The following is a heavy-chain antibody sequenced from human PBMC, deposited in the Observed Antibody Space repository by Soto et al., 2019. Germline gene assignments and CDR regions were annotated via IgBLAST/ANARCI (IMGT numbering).Heavy chain of an antibody. J-gene: IGHJ4*02. V-gene: IGHV3-74*01. Sequence: PGGSLRLSCAASGFTFSSYWMHWVRQAPGKGLVWVSRINSDGSSTSYADSVKGRFTISRDNAKNTLYLQMNSLRAEDTAVYYCARVTPLSRHFDYWGQGTLVTVSS. CDR1: GFTFSSYW. CDR2: INSDGSST. CDR3: ARVTPLSRHFDY.